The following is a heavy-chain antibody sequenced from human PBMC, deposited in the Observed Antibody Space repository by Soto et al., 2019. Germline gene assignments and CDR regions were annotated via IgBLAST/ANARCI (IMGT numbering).Heavy chain of an antibody. D-gene: IGHD5-12*01. Sequence: PSETLSLTCAVYGESFIGYYRTWIRQPPGKGLEWIGEINHRGSANYNPSLKSRVTISVDTSNNQFSLKLSSVTAADTSVYYCARTDIVTTNCFDPWGQGTLVTVSS. J-gene: IGHJ5*02. CDR2: INHRGSA. CDR3: ARTDIVTTNCFDP. CDR1: GESFIGYY. V-gene: IGHV4-34*01.